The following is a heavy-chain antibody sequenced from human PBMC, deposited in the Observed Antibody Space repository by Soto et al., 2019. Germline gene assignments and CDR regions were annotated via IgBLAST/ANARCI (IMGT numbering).Heavy chain of an antibody. V-gene: IGHV5-51*01. J-gene: IGHJ6*02. CDR3: ARQGDSSGYYPYYYYYGMDA. CDR1: GYSFTSYW. D-gene: IGHD3-22*01. CDR2: IYPGDSDT. Sequence: PGESLKISCKGSGYSFTSYWIGWVRQMPGKGLEWMGIIYPGDSDTRYSPSFQGQVTISADKSISTAYLQWSSLKASDTAMYYCARQGDSSGYYPYYYYYGMDAWGQGTTVTVS.